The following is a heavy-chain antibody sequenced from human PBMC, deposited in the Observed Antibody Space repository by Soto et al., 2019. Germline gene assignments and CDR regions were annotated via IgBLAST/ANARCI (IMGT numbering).Heavy chain of an antibody. CDR1: GFSLNTDGEG. CDR2: IYRDDDE. D-gene: IGHD3-10*01. V-gene: IGHV2-5*02. CDR3: AHSRNLITEDAQVGDFDY. Sequence: QITLKESGPTQVKPTQTLTLTCSFSGFSLNTDGEGVGWVRQPPGEALEWLALIYRDDDERYSPSLKTRLTITKEPSKNQVVLIMTNMDPVDTATYYCAHSRNLITEDAQVGDFDYWGQGTLVTVSS. J-gene: IGHJ4*02.